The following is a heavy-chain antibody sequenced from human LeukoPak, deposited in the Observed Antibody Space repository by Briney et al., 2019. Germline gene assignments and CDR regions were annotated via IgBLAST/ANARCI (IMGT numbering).Heavy chain of an antibody. V-gene: IGHV3-23*01. CDR2: ISGSGGGT. Sequence: GGSLRLSCAASGFTFSSYAMSWVRQAPGKGLEWVSAISGSGGGTYYADSVKGRFTISRDNSKNTLYLQMNSLRAEDTVVYYCAKVDLIVVVPAAIRRFDYWGQGILVTVSS. J-gene: IGHJ4*02. CDR3: AKVDLIVVVPAAIRRFDY. CDR1: GFTFSSYA. D-gene: IGHD2-2*01.